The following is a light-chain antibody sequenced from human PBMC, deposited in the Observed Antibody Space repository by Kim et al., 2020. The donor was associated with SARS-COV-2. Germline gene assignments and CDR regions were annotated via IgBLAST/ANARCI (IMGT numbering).Light chain of an antibody. CDR2: GAS. J-gene: IGKJ4*01. V-gene: IGKV3-15*01. CDR3: QQYSHWPLT. CDR1: QSVSSN. Sequence: EIVMTQSPATLSVSPGERATLSCRASQSVSSNLAWYQQKPGQAPRLLIYGASTRATGIPGRFSGSGSGTEFTLTISSPQSEDFAVYYCQQYSHWPLTFGGGTKLEI.